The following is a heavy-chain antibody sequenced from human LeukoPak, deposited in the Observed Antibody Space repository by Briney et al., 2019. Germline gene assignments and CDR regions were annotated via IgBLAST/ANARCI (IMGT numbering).Heavy chain of an antibody. CDR3: ARDRPYYFGSGSYYDGFDS. V-gene: IGHV4-59*01. Sequence: SETLSLTCTVSGSSISRYYWSWIRQPPGKGLEWIGYIYHSGSTNYNASLKSRVTISLDTSKNQFSLKLSSVTAADTALYYCARDRPYYFGSGSYYDGFDSWGQGTLVTVSS. CDR1: GSSISRYY. CDR2: IYHSGST. D-gene: IGHD3-10*01. J-gene: IGHJ4*02.